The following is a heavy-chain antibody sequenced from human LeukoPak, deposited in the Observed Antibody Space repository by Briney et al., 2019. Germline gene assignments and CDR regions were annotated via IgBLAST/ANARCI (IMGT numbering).Heavy chain of an antibody. Sequence: GGSLRLSCAASGFTFISYSVNWVRQAPGKGLEWVSSISSSSTYIYYADSVKGRFTISRDNAKNSLYLQMNSLRAEDTAVYYCARDLGGDYWGQGTLVTVSS. CDR2: ISSSSTYI. J-gene: IGHJ4*02. D-gene: IGHD3-10*01. CDR1: GFTFISYS. CDR3: ARDLGGDY. V-gene: IGHV3-21*01.